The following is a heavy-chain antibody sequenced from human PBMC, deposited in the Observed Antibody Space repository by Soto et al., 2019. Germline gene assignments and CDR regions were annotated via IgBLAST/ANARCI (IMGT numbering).Heavy chain of an antibody. D-gene: IGHD3-22*01. CDR2: INPSGGST. J-gene: IGHJ4*02. CDR1: GYTFTSYY. V-gene: IGHV1-46*01. Sequence: QVQLVQSGAEVKKPGASVKVSCKASGYTFTSYYMYWVRQAPGQGLEWMGIINPSGGSTTYVQKFPARITATGDSSPTTDYLEMTSPRSEDAAVYYCARGPNHYASSGYPGDSGQGTLVTVST. CDR3: ARGPNHYASSGYPGD.